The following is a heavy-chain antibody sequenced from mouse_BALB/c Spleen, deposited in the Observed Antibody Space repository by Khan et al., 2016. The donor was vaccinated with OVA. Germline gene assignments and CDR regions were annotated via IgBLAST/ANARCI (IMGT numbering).Heavy chain of an antibody. Sequence: QVQLKESGPDLVAPSQSLSITCTISGFSLTNYGVHWVRQPPGKGLEWLVVIWSDGSTTYNSALKSRLTVDKDNSKSQVFLKMNSLQTDDTAMYFGARQTYYRYSLMDYWGQGTSVTVSS. CDR2: IWSDGST. J-gene: IGHJ4*01. CDR1: GFSLTNYG. CDR3: ARQTYYRYSLMDY. D-gene: IGHD2-12*01. V-gene: IGHV2-6-1*01.